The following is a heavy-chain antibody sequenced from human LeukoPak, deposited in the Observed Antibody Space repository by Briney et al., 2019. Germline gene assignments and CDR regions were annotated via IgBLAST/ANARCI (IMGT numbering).Heavy chain of an antibody. Sequence: GGSLRLSCAASGFTFSSYAMSWVRQAPEKGLEWVSGISGSAGGAYYADSVKGRFTISRDNSKNTLYLQMNSLRAEDTAVYYCAKTGTYWYFDLWGRGTLVTVSS. CDR3: AKTGTYWYFDL. J-gene: IGHJ2*01. D-gene: IGHD1-14*01. CDR1: GFTFSSYA. CDR2: ISGSAGGA. V-gene: IGHV3-23*01.